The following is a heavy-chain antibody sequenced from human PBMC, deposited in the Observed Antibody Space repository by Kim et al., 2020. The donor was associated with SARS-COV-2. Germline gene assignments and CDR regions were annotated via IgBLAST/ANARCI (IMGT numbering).Heavy chain of an antibody. Sequence: SETLSLTCAVYGGSFSGYYWSWIRQPPGKVLEWIGEITHSGSTNYNPSLKSRVTISVDTSKNQFSLKLSSVTAADTAVYYCARKLGYCSSTSCKDWFDPWGQGTLVTVSS. V-gene: IGHV4-34*01. D-gene: IGHD2-2*01. CDR2: ITHSGST. CDR3: ARKLGYCSSTSCKDWFDP. J-gene: IGHJ5*02. CDR1: GGSFSGYY.